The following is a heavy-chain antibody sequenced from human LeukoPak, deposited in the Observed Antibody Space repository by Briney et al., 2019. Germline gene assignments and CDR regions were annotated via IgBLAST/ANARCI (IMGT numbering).Heavy chain of an antibody. CDR3: ARAFDYYDSSGSLWGAFDI. J-gene: IGHJ3*02. Sequence: GGSLRLSCSASGFTLSSYAMRWARQAPGQGLEWVAVISYDGSNKHYADPVKDRCTISRDNPPITLYLQMSSLRAEDTAVYYCARAFDYYDSSGSLWGAFDIWGQGTMVTVSS. CDR1: GFTLSSYA. CDR2: ISYDGSNK. V-gene: IGHV3-30*04. D-gene: IGHD3-22*01.